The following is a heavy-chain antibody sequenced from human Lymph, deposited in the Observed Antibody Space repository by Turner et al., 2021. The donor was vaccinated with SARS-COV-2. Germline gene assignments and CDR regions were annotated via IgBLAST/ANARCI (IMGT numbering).Heavy chain of an antibody. CDR2: INPSGDST. CDR3: ARVGPGGFDY. Sequence: QVQLVQSGAEGKKPGASVKFSCTASGYTFTSYYMHWVRQAPGQGLEWMGIINPSGDSTSYAQKFQGRVTMTRDTSTSTVYMELSSLRSEDTAVYYCARVGPGGFDYWGQGTPVTVSS. CDR1: GYTFTSYY. V-gene: IGHV1-46*01. D-gene: IGHD2-15*01. J-gene: IGHJ4*02.